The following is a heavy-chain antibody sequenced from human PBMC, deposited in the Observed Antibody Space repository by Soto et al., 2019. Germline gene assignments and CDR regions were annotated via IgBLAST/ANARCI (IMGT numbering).Heavy chain of an antibody. CDR2: INPSGGST. Sequence: GASVKVSCKASGYTFTSYYMHWVRQAPGQGLEWMGIINPSGGSTSYAENFQGRVTMARDTSTSTVYMELSSLRSEDTAVYYCARVHQQMVKINPFDYGGQGTLVTFSS. D-gene: IGHD6-13*01. J-gene: IGHJ4*02. V-gene: IGHV1-46*01. CDR3: ARVHQQMVKINPFDY. CDR1: GYTFTSYY.